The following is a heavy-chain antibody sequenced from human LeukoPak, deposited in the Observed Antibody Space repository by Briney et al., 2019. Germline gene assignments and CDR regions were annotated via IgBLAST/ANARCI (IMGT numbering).Heavy chain of an antibody. Sequence: PGGSLRLSCAASGFTFSDYSMNWLRQAPGKGLEWVSYITNSGSTLRYADSVKGRFTISRDNAKNSLYLQMNSLRAEDTAVYYCARSIGLTGGGVDVWGQGTTVTVSS. CDR2: ITNSGSTL. V-gene: IGHV3-11*01. CDR1: GFTFSDYS. J-gene: IGHJ6*02. CDR3: ARSIGLTGGGVDV. D-gene: IGHD3-9*01.